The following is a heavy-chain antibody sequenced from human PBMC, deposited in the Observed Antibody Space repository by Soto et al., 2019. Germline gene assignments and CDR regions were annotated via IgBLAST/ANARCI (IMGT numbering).Heavy chain of an antibody. CDR2: IIPIFGTA. J-gene: IGHJ6*02. V-gene: IGHV1-69*13. Sequence: ASVKVSCTASGGTFSSYAISWVRQAPGQGLEWMGGIIPIFGTANYAQKFQGRVTITADESTSTAYMELSSLRSEDTAVYYCAICSGYVGYYYGMDVWGQGTTVTVSS. CDR1: GGTFSSYA. D-gene: IGHD5-12*01. CDR3: AICSGYVGYYYGMDV.